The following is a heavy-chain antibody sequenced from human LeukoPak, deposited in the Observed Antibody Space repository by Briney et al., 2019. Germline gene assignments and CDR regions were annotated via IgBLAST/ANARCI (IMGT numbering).Heavy chain of an antibody. V-gene: IGHV1-8*01. J-gene: IGHJ6*03. CDR2: MNPNSGNT. D-gene: IGHD6-13*01. Sequence: ASVKVSCKASGYTFTSYDINWVRQATGQGREWMGWMNPNSGNTGYAQKFQGRVTMTRNTSISTAYMELSSLRSEDTAVYYCAGEGYSSSWYDSYYYYYMDVWGKGTTVTVSS. CDR3: AGEGYSSSWYDSYYYYYMDV. CDR1: GYTFTSYD.